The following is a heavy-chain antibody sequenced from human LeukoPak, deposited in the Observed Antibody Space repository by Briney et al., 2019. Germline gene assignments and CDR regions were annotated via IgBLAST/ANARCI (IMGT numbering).Heavy chain of an antibody. D-gene: IGHD6-13*01. V-gene: IGHV4-34*01. CDR3: ARRKQLEVYYYYGMDV. Sequence: PSGTLSLTCAVYGGSFSGYYWSWIRQPPEKGLEWIGEINHSGSTNYNPSLKSRVTISVDTSKNQFSLKLSSVTAADTAVYYCARRKQLEVYYYYGMDVWGQGTTVTVSS. J-gene: IGHJ6*02. CDR2: INHSGST. CDR1: GGSFSGYY.